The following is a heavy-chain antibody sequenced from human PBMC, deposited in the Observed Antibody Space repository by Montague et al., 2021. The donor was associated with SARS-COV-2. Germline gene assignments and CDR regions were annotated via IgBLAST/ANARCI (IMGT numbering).Heavy chain of an antibody. D-gene: IGHD3-16*02. CDR1: GFSITTSGVG. J-gene: IGHJ4*02. CDR3: AHIRSTYYFDS. CDR2: VYWDDDQ. Sequence: PALVKPTQTLTLTCTFSGFSITTSGVGVGWFRQSPGRALEWLALVYWDDDQRYSPSLKNRLTITRGASKNQVVLTLSNMDPADTGTYYCAHIRSTYYFDSWGQGTLVTVSS. V-gene: IGHV2-5*02.